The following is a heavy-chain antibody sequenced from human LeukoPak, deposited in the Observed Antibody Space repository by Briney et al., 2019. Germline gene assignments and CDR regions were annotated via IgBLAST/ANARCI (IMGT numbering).Heavy chain of an antibody. D-gene: IGHD2-2*01. Sequence: SVKVSCKASGGTFSSYAISWVRQAPGQGLEWMGRIIPILGIANYAQKLQGRVTITADKSTSTAYMELSSLRSEDTAVYYCARDIPAAYYYYGMDVWGQGTTVTVSS. CDR3: ARDIPAAYYYYGMDV. J-gene: IGHJ6*02. CDR2: IIPILGIA. CDR1: GGTFSSYA. V-gene: IGHV1-69*04.